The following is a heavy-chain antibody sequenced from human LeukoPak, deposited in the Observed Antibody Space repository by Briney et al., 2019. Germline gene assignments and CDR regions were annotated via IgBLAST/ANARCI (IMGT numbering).Heavy chain of an antibody. J-gene: IGHJ4*02. D-gene: IGHD1-1*01. Sequence: SVKVSCKAPGGTFSSYAISWVRQAPGQGLEWMGGIIPIFGTANYAQKFQGRVTITADESTSTAYMELSSLRSEDTAVYYCARERYAFRPYYFDYWGQGTLVTVSS. CDR1: GGTFSSYA. CDR2: IIPIFGTA. V-gene: IGHV1-69*13. CDR3: ARERYAFRPYYFDY.